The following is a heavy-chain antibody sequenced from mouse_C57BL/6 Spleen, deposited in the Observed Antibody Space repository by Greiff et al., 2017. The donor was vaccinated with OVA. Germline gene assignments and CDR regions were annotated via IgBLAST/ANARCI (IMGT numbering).Heavy chain of an antibody. CDR3: ARQRYYGSYWYFDV. CDR1: GFTFSDYY. J-gene: IGHJ1*03. Sequence: EVHLVESGGGLVQPGGSLKLSCAASGFTFSDYYMYWVRQTPEKRLEWVAYISNGGGSTYYPDTVKGRFTISRDNAKNTLYLQMSRLKSKDTAMYYCARQRYYGSYWYFDVWGTGTTVTVSS. D-gene: IGHD1-1*01. V-gene: IGHV5-12*01. CDR2: ISNGGGST.